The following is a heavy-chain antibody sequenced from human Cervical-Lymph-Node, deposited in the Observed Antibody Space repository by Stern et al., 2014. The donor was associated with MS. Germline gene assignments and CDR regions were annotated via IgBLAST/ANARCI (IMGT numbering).Heavy chain of an antibody. J-gene: IGHJ4*02. D-gene: IGHD1-7*01. Sequence: VQLVESGAEVKKPGASVTVSCKASGYTFTGQYRHWVRQAPGQGLEWMGRINPNSGGTSYAQKFQGRVTMTRDTSINTASMELSRLTSDDTAMYYCARGLRGDWNYDAFDYWGQGTLVTVSS. V-gene: IGHV1-2*06. CDR2: INPNSGGT. CDR3: ARGLRGDWNYDAFDY. CDR1: GYTFTGQY.